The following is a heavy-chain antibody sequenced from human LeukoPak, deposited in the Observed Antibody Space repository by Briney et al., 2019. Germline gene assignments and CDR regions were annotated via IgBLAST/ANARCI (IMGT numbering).Heavy chain of an antibody. CDR1: GFTVSSNY. V-gene: IGHV3-66*04. CDR2: MFTNGDT. J-gene: IGHJ4*02. Sequence: GGSLRLSCAASGFTVSSNYMSWVRQAPGKGLEWVSVMFTNGDTNYAGSVKGRFTISRDSFKNTLYLQMSSLRAEDTAVYFCARRHYDRTGYYYVDWGQGTLVTVSS. CDR3: ARRHYDRTGYYYVD. D-gene: IGHD3-22*01.